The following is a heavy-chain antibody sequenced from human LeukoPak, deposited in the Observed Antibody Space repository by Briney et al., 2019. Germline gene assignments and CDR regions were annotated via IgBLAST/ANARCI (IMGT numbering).Heavy chain of an antibody. Sequence: ASVKVSCKASGGTFSSYAISWVRQAPGQGLEWMGRIIPILGIANYAQKFQGRVTITTDESTSTAYMELSSLRSEDTAVYYCARRNYYDSSGYYYEVAFDIWGQGTMVTVSS. CDR2: IIPILGIA. CDR1: GGTFSSYA. J-gene: IGHJ3*02. CDR3: ARRNYYDSSGYYYEVAFDI. V-gene: IGHV1-69*04. D-gene: IGHD3-22*01.